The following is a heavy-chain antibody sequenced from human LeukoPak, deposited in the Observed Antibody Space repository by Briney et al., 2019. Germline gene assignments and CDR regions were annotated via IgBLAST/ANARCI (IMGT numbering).Heavy chain of an antibody. CDR3: ARVDEGRNGVTVGY. CDR2: ISFDGKVQ. D-gene: IGHD2-8*01. J-gene: IGHJ4*02. V-gene: IGHV3-30*04. CDR1: GFSFSSHA. Sequence: PGGSLRLSCAASGFSFSSHAMHWVRQAPGKGLEWVAVISFDGKVQLYTDSVKGRFTISRDDSKNTLYLQMNSLRAEDTAVYYCARVDEGRNGVTVGYWGQGTLVTVSS.